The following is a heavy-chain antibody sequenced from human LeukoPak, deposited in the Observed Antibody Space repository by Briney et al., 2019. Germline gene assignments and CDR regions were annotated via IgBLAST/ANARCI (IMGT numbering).Heavy chain of an antibody. CDR1: GFTFSSYG. V-gene: IGHV3-23*01. Sequence: GGSLRLSCAASGFTFSSYGMSWVRQAPGKGLEWVSAISGSGGSTYYADSVKGRFTISRDNSKNTLYLQMNSLRAEDTAVYYCAKCTVAGTFFFDYWGQGTLVTVSS. CDR3: AKCTVAGTFFFDY. D-gene: IGHD6-19*01. J-gene: IGHJ4*02. CDR2: ISGSGGST.